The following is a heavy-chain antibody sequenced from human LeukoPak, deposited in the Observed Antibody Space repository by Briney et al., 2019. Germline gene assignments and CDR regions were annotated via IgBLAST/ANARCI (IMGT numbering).Heavy chain of an antibody. CDR2: ISGSGGST. CDR1: GFTFSRYA. J-gene: IGHJ4*02. Sequence: GGSLRLSCAASGFTFSRYAMSWVRQAPGKGLEWVSGISGSGGSTYYADSVKGRFTISRDNSKNTLYLQMNSLRAEDTAVYYCAKGYCRGISCYSDYWGQGTLVTVSS. D-gene: IGHD2-2*02. V-gene: IGHV3-23*01. CDR3: AKGYCRGISCYSDY.